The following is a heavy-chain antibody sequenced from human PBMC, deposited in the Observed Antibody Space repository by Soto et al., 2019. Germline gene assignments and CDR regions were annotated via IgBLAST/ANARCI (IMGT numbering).Heavy chain of an antibody. J-gene: IGHJ4*02. V-gene: IGHV3-23*01. CDR1: GFTFSSYA. CDR2: IRGRGDRT. CDR3: AKSDSPGFGYFDY. Sequence: EVQLLESGGGLVQPGGSLRLSCAASGFTFSSYAMSWVRQAPGKGLEWVSAIRGRGDRTFHADSVKGRFTVSRDNSKNTLYLQMNSLSAEDTAVYYCAKSDSPGFGYFDYWGQGILVTVSS. D-gene: IGHD3-22*01.